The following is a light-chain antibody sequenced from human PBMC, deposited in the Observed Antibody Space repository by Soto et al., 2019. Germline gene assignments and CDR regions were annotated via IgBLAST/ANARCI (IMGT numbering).Light chain of an antibody. Sequence: QSVLTQPASVSGSPGRSITISCTGTSSDVGGYNYVSWYQQHPGKAPKLMIYDVSSRPSGVSNRFSGSKSGNTASLTISGLQAEDEADYYCSSYTSSTTEVFGTGTKVTVL. CDR2: DVS. CDR3: SSYTSSTTEV. J-gene: IGLJ1*01. V-gene: IGLV2-14*01. CDR1: SSDVGGYNY.